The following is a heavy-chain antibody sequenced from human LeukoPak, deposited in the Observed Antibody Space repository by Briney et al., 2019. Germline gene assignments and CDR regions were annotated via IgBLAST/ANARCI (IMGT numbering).Heavy chain of an antibody. D-gene: IGHD3-22*01. Sequence: ASVKVSCKASGYTFTSYDINWVRQATGQGLEWMGWMNPNSGNTGYAQKFQGRVTITRNTSISTAYMELSSLRSEDTAVYYCARGYDSSGYYCFDYWGQGTLVTVSS. CDR2: MNPNSGNT. CDR3: ARGYDSSGYYCFDY. V-gene: IGHV1-8*03. J-gene: IGHJ4*02. CDR1: GYTFTSYD.